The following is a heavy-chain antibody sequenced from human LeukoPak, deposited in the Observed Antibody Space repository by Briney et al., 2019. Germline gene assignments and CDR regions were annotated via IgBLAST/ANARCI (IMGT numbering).Heavy chain of an antibody. CDR3: ASLVVVPVATGGSFDP. Sequence: PGGSLRLPCAASGFTFSSYSMNWARQAPGKGLEWVSYISSSSNTIYYADSVKGRFTISRDNAKNSLSLQMNSLRAEDTAVYYCASLVVVPVATGGSFDPWGQGTLVTVSS. D-gene: IGHD2-2*01. CDR2: ISSSSNTI. V-gene: IGHV3-48*04. CDR1: GFTFSSYS. J-gene: IGHJ5*02.